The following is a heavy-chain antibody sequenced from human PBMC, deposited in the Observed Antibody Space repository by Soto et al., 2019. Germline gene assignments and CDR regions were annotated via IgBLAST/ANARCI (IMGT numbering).Heavy chain of an antibody. D-gene: IGHD2-2*02. Sequence: ASVKASCKVSGYTLTELSMHWVRQAPGKGLEWMGGFDPEDGEIICAQKFQGRVTMTEDTSTDTAYMELSSLRSEETAVYYSATSVYCSGTSCYKGDCDCRGRGPMVTVSS. V-gene: IGHV1-24*01. J-gene: IGHJ3*01. CDR3: ATSVYCSGTSCYKGDCDC. CDR2: FDPEDGEI. CDR1: GYTLTELS.